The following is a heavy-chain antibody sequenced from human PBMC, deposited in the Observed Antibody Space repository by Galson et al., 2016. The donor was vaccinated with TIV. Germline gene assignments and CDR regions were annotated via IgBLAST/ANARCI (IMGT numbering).Heavy chain of an antibody. D-gene: IGHD3-22*01. CDR3: ARREGWHDSTGLYPDMRWFDS. Sequence: QSGAEVKKPGESLKISCKASGYTFTSYWIGWVRQMPFPGWMGIIYPGDSDRKYSPSFQGQVTMSADKSTNTAYLQWSRLKASDTAMYYCARREGWHDSTGLYPDMRWFDSWGQGTLVTVSS. V-gene: IGHV5-51*03. CDR2: IYPGDSDR. J-gene: IGHJ5*01. CDR1: GYTFTSYW.